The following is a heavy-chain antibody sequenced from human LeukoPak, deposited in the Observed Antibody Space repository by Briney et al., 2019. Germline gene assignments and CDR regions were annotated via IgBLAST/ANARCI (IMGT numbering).Heavy chain of an antibody. J-gene: IGHJ4*02. CDR1: GFTFSSYA. Sequence: GGSLRLSCAASGFTFSSYAMHWVRQAPGKGLEWVAVISYDGSNKYYADSVKGRFTISRDNAKNSLYLQMNSLRAEDTAVYYCARDRGSYEFDYWGQGTLVTVSS. CDR2: ISYDGSNK. CDR3: ARDRGSYEFDY. V-gene: IGHV3-30-3*01. D-gene: IGHD1-26*01.